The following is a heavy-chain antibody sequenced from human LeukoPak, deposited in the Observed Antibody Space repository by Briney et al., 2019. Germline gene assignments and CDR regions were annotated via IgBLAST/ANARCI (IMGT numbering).Heavy chain of an antibody. Sequence: GESLKISCKGSGYIFTTYWIAWVRQMPGKGLEWMGLIYPGDSDTRYSPSVQGQITISAHKPISTAYLEWSSLEAADTAMYYCARHGGSYDYDSWGQGTLVTVSS. CDR2: IYPGDSDT. CDR1: GYIFTTYW. V-gene: IGHV5-51*01. D-gene: IGHD5-12*01. CDR3: ARHGGSYDYDS. J-gene: IGHJ4*02.